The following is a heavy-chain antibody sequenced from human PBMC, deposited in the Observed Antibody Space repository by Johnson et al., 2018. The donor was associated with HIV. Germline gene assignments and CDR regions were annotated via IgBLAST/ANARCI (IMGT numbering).Heavy chain of an antibody. J-gene: IGHJ3*02. CDR3: ARANDLSAFDI. CDR1: AFTFSSYG. Sequence: VQLVESGGGVVQPGRSLRLSCAASAFTFSSYGMHWVRQAPGKGLELVAVISYDGSNKYYADSVKGRFTISRDNSKSTLYLQMNSLRAGDTAVYYCARANDLSAFDIWGHGTMVTVSS. D-gene: IGHD1-1*01. CDR2: ISYDGSNK. V-gene: IGHV3-30*03.